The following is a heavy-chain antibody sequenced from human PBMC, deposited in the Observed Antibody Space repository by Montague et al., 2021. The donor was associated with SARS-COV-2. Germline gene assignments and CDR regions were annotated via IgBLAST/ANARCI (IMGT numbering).Heavy chain of an antibody. CDR1: AGSIRDYY. V-gene: IGHV4-4*07. CDR2: IYTAGSS. J-gene: IGHJ2*01. Sequence: SETLSLTCAVSAGSIRDYYWSWIRQPAGKGLEWIGRIYTAGSSDYSPSLQSRVTMSVDTSKNQVSLRLMSVTAADTALYYCARERSYLCWYFDLWGRGTLVTVSS. CDR3: ARERSYLCWYFDL.